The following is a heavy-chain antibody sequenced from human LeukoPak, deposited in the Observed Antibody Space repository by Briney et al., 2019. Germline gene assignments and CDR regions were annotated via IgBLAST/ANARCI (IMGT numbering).Heavy chain of an antibody. CDR2: ISSSSSYI. Sequence: PGRSLRLSCAASGFTFSSYSMNWVRQAPGKGLEWVSSISSSSSYIYYADSVKGRFTTSRDNAKNSLYLQMNSLRAEDTAVYYCAREGTFSPIDYWGQGTLVTVSS. CDR3: AREGTFSPIDY. J-gene: IGHJ4*02. V-gene: IGHV3-21*01. D-gene: IGHD1-1*01. CDR1: GFTFSSYS.